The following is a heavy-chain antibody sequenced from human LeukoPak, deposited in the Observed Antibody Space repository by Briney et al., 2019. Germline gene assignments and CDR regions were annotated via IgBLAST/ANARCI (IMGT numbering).Heavy chain of an antibody. CDR3: ARHDRGAYSYVSN. Sequence: GESLKISCKGSGYSFSSNWIGWVRQMPGKGLEWVAFIYPGDSNARYSPSFQGQVTISADQSTSTAYLQWNSLKASDTAMYYCARHDRGAYSYVSNWGQGTLVTVSS. V-gene: IGHV5-51*01. D-gene: IGHD5-18*01. CDR1: GYSFSSNW. J-gene: IGHJ4*02. CDR2: IYPGDSNA.